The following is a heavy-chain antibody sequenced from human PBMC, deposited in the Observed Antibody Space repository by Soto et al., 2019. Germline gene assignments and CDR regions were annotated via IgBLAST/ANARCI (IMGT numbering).Heavy chain of an antibody. CDR2: IIPIFGTA. CDR3: ARVSGHSSWEYNWFDP. CDR1: GGTFSSYA. Sequence: QVQLVQSGAEVKKPGSSVKVSCKASGGTFSSYAISWVRQAPGQGLEWMGGIIPIFGTANYAQKFQGRVTITADKSTSTAYMELSSLRSEDTAMYYCARVSGHSSWEYNWFDPWGQGTLVTVSS. V-gene: IGHV1-69*06. J-gene: IGHJ5*02. D-gene: IGHD6-13*01.